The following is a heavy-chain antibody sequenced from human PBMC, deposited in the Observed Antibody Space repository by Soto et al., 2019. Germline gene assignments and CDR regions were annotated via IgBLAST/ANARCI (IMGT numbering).Heavy chain of an antibody. Sequence: QVQLVQSGAEVKKPGSSVKVSCKASGGTFSTYAISWVRQAPGQGLEWMGGIIPIFGTANYAQKFQGRVTITADGSTSTAYMEVSSLRSEDTAVYYCARVLKNVSPYDSCGYYYYWGQGTLVTVSS. CDR3: ARVLKNVSPYDSCGYYYY. J-gene: IGHJ4*02. CDR2: IIPIFGTA. CDR1: GGTFSTYA. V-gene: IGHV1-69*01. D-gene: IGHD3-22*01.